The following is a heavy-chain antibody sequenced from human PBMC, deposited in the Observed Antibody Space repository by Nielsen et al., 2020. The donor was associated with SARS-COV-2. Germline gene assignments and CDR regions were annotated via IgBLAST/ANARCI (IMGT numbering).Heavy chain of an antibody. CDR3: AKDSGGRDGYNGWGTSGNWFDP. V-gene: IGHV3-23*01. D-gene: IGHD5-24*01. Sequence: WIRQPPGKGLEWVSAISGSGGSTYYADSVKGRFTISRDNSKNTLYLQMNSLRAEDTAVYYCAKDSGGRDGYNGWGTSGNWFDPWGQGTLVTVSS. J-gene: IGHJ5*02. CDR2: ISGSGGST.